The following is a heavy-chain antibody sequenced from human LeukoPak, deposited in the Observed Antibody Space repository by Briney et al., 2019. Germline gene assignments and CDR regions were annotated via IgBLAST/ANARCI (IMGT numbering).Heavy chain of an antibody. CDR1: GFTFSNAW. D-gene: IGHD6-13*01. Sequence: GGSLRLSCATSGFTFSNAWMNWVRQAPGKGLEWVAVIWYDGSNKYYADSVKGRFTISGDNSKNTLYLQMNSLRAEDTAVYYCARDPGIAAAAPDYWGQGTLVTVSS. CDR3: ARDPGIAAAAPDY. CDR2: IWYDGSNK. V-gene: IGHV3-33*01. J-gene: IGHJ4*02.